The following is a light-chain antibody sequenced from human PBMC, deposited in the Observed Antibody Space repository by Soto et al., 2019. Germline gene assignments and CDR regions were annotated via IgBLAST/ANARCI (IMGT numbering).Light chain of an antibody. CDR2: GSS. V-gene: IGKV3-20*01. J-gene: IGKJ2*01. CDR3: QPYGSSPPYT. Sequence: EIVLTQSPGTLSLSPGERATLSCRASQSVSGNYLAWYQQKPGQSPRLHIYGSSDRATGIPDRFSGSGSGTDFTLAITGVDPEDCPVYYCQPYGSSPPYTFGQGTKLEIK. CDR1: QSVSGNY.